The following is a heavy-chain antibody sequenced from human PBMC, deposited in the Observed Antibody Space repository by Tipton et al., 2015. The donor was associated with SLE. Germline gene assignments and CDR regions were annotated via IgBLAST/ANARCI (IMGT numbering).Heavy chain of an antibody. CDR2: INHSGST. J-gene: IGHJ3*02. Sequence: LRLSCAVYGGSFSGYYWSWIRQPPGKGLEWIGEINHSGSTNYNPSLKSRVTISVDTSKNQFSLKLSSVTAADTAVYYCATTSLRPSAFDIWGQGTMVTVSS. V-gene: IGHV4-34*01. CDR1: GGSFSGYY. CDR3: ATTSLRPSAFDI. D-gene: IGHD3-3*01.